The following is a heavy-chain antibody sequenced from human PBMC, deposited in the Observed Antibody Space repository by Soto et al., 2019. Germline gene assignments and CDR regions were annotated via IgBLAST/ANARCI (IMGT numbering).Heavy chain of an antibody. CDR1: GGSISSRGYH. Sequence: QVQLQESGPGLVKPSQTLSLTCTVSGGSISSRGYHWSWIRQPPGKGLEWIGCIYYSGSTYYNPSLKSRVTXXLXTYXNPFSLKLSSVTAADTAVYYCARDSSSWTTGLLDYWGQGTLVTVSS. J-gene: IGHJ4*02. D-gene: IGHD6-13*01. CDR2: IYYSGST. CDR3: ARDSSSWTTGLLDY. V-gene: IGHV4-30-4*01.